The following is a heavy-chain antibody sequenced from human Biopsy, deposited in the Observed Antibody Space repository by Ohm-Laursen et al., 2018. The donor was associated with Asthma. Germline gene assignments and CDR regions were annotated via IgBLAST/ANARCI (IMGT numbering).Heavy chain of an antibody. J-gene: IGHJ4*02. CDR2: IIPIFGPT. D-gene: IGHD2-2*01. Sequence: SVKVSCKASGGTLSSNSINWGRQAPGQGLEWMGRIIPIFGPTNYAQKFQGRVTISADDSTSTAYMELSSLSSEDTALYYCARGPEYVRSSGALDYWGQGTLVTVSS. CDR3: ARGPEYVRSSGALDY. V-gene: IGHV1-69*13. CDR1: GGTLSSNS.